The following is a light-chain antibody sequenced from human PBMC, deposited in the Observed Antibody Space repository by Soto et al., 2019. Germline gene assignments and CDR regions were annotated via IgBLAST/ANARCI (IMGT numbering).Light chain of an antibody. CDR1: SSDVGGYNY. CDR3: SSYTSSITLGV. Sequence: QSALTQPASVSGSPGQSITISCTGTSSDVGGYNYVSWYQQHPGKAPKLMIHDVSNRPSGVSNRFSGSKSGNTASLTISGLQAEDEADYYCSSYTSSITLGVFGTGTKVTVL. J-gene: IGLJ1*01. CDR2: DVS. V-gene: IGLV2-14*01.